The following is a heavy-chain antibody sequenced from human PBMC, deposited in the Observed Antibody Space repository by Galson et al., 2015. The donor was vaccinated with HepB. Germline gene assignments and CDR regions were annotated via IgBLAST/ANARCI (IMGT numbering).Heavy chain of an antibody. J-gene: IGHJ4*02. D-gene: IGHD2-2*01. CDR2: ISYDVINK. V-gene: IGHV3-30*18. Sequence: SLRLSCAASGFTFNNFAMHWVRQAPGKGLEWLAVISYDVINKNYADSVKGRLTIPRDNSKNTLYLQMSSPKTEDPAVYFCAKDSAWRTIRMPDYWGQGTLVTVSS. CDR3: AKDSAWRTIRMPDY. CDR1: GFTFNNFA.